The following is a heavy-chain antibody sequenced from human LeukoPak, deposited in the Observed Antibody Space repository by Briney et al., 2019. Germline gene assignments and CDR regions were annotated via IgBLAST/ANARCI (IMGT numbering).Heavy chain of an antibody. Sequence: GGSLRLSCVASGFPFSSYWMTWVPQAPGKGWEWVANIKQDGSKKSYVDSVKGRFTISRDNAKNSLYLQMNSLRAEDTAIYYCTRVGYIDEGIDYWGQGTLVTVSS. CDR3: TRVGYIDEGIDY. D-gene: IGHD5-24*01. CDR2: IKQDGSKK. CDR1: GFPFSSYW. V-gene: IGHV3-7*01. J-gene: IGHJ4*02.